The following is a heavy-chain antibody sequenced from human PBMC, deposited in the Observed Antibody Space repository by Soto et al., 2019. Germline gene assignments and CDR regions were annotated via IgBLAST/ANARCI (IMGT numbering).Heavy chain of an antibody. D-gene: IGHD3-22*01. CDR3: AKGSSGSRPYYFDY. Sequence: GLSLRLSCAASGFTFSSYAMSRVSQAQGKGLEWVSAITGSGGSTYYADSVKGRFTISRDNSKSTLDLQMNSLRAEDTAVYYCAKGSSGSRPYYFDYLGQGTLVTVSS. CDR2: ITGSGGST. J-gene: IGHJ4*02. CDR1: GFTFSSYA. V-gene: IGHV3-23*01.